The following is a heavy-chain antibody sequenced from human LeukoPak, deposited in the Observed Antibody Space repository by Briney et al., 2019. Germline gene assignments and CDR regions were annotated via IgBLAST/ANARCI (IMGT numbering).Heavy chain of an antibody. J-gene: IGHJ4*02. V-gene: IGHV3-23*01. CDR2: ISGSGDST. CDR3: ATHGSGSYYNAPDY. CDR1: GFTFSSYA. Sequence: GGSLRLSCAASGFTFSSYAMSWVRQAPGKGLEWVSVISGSGDSTHYTDSVKGRFTISRDNSKTTLYVQMNSLRAEDTAVYYCATHGSGSYYNAPDYWGQGTLVTVSS. D-gene: IGHD3-10*01.